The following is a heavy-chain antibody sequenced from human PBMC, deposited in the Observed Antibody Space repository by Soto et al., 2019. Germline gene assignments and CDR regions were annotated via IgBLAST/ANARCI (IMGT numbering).Heavy chain of an antibody. CDR2: INHSGST. J-gene: IGHJ4*01. CDR3: ARMLRYFDRFDY. CDR1: GGSFSGYY. D-gene: IGHD3-9*01. Sequence: SETLSLTCAVYGGSFSGYYWSWIRQPPGKGLEWIGEINHSGSTNYNPSLKSRVTISVDTSKNQFSLKLSSVTAADTAVYYCARMLRYFDRFDYWGHGTLVT. V-gene: IGHV4-34*01.